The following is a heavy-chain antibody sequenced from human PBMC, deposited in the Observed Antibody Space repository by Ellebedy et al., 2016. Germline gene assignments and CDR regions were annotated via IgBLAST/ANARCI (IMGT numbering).Heavy chain of an antibody. Sequence: GGSLRLXCAASGFSVSSNDMSWVRQAPGKGLELVSLLYGGGASYYADSVKGRFTISTDNSKKTLYLQMSGLGAEDTAVYYCVARHNGAFDLWGQGTMVTVSS. D-gene: IGHD2-8*01. V-gene: IGHV3-53*01. CDR1: GFSVSSND. CDR2: LYGGGAS. CDR3: VARHNGAFDL. J-gene: IGHJ3*01.